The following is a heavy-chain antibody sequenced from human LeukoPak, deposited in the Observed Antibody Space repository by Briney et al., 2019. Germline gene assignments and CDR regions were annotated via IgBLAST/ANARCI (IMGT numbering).Heavy chain of an antibody. CDR3: ARGTHTGQQLVRVYY. CDR2: ISSSSSTI. J-gene: IGHJ4*02. V-gene: IGHV3-48*04. Sequence: GGSLRLSCAASGFTFSSYSMNWVRQAPGKGLEWVSYISSSSSTIYYADSVKGRFTISRDNAKNSLYLQMNSLRAEDTAVYYCARGTHTGQQLVRVYYWGQGTLVTVSS. D-gene: IGHD6-13*01. CDR1: GFTFSSYS.